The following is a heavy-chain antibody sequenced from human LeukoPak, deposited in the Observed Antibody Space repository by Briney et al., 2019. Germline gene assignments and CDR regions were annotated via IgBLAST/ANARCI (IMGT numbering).Heavy chain of an antibody. J-gene: IGHJ4*02. V-gene: IGHV3-30-3*01. CDR3: ARGPDYFDY. CDR1: GFTFSSYA. CDR2: ISYDGSNK. Sequence: PGGSLRLSCEASGFTFSSYAMHWVRQAPGKGLEWVAVISYDGSNKYYADSVKGRFTISRDNSKNTLYLQMNSLRAEDTAVYYCARGPDYFDYWGQGTLVTVSS.